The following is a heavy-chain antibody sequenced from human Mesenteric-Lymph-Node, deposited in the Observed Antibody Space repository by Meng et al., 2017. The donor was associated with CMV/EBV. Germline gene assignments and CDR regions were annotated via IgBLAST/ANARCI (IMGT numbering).Heavy chain of an antibody. Sequence: CTVSGGFIRDNDYYWGWIRQPPGRNLDWIASIFYTGSTYYNPSLKSRVTISVDASQNQISLRLTSVTAADTAVYYCARLTVGTTSVDFWGRGTLVTVSS. CDR1: GGFIRDNDYY. J-gene: IGHJ4*02. CDR2: IFYTGST. CDR3: ARLTVGTTSVDF. V-gene: IGHV4-39*01. D-gene: IGHD1-26*01.